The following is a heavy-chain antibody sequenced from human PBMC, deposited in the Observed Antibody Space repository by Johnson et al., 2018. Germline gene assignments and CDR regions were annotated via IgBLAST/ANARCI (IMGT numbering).Heavy chain of an antibody. CDR3: AREKSSGWYGTHDGFDI. Sequence: VQLVESGGGLVQPGESLRLSCEASGFIFSSYSMNWVRQAPGKGLEWVAYIRSSGSTIYYADSVKGRFTISRDNGKNSLYLQMNSLRDEDTAVYFCAREKSSGWYGTHDGFDIWGQVSMVTVSS. D-gene: IGHD6-19*01. CDR1: GFIFSSYS. CDR2: IRSSGSTI. V-gene: IGHV3-48*02. J-gene: IGHJ3*02.